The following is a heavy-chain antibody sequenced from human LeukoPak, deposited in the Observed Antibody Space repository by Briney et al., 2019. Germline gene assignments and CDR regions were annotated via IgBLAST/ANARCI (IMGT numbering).Heavy chain of an antibody. CDR1: GYTFTGYY. CDR2: NNPNSGVT. J-gene: IGHJ4*02. D-gene: IGHD3-3*01. V-gene: IGHV1-2*06. Sequence: GASVKVSCKASGYTFTGYYMHWVRQAPGQGLEWMGRNNPNSGVTNYAQKFQGRVTMTRDTSISTAYMELSRLRSDDTAVYYCARVEEYYDFWSGYPDYWGQGTLVTVSS. CDR3: ARVEEYYDFWSGYPDY.